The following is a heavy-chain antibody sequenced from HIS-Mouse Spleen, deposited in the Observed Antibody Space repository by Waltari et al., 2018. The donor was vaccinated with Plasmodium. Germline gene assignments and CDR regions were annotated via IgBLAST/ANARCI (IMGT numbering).Heavy chain of an antibody. CDR1: GGSISSGGYY. Sequence: QVQLQESGPGLVKPSQTLSLPCTVSGGSISSGGYYWSWIRQHPGKGLEWIGYIYYSGSTYDNPSLKSRVTISVDTSKNQFSLKLSSVTAADTAVYYCARSIAATVTFYFDYWGQGTLVTVSS. D-gene: IGHD6-13*01. CDR3: ARSIAATVTFYFDY. V-gene: IGHV4-31*03. CDR2: IYYSGST. J-gene: IGHJ4*02.